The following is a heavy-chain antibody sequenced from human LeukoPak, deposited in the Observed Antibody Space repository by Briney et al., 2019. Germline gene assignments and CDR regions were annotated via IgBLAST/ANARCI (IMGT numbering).Heavy chain of an antibody. CDR2: IYTSGST. Sequence: PSETLSLTCTVSGGSISSYYWSWIRQPAGKGLEWIGRIYTSGSTNYNPSLKSRVTMSVDTSKNQFSLKLSSVTAADTAVNYCARDSGSARGSGSSYYGMDVWGQGTTVTVSS. CDR1: GGSISSYY. V-gene: IGHV4-4*07. J-gene: IGHJ6*02. D-gene: IGHD3-10*01. CDR3: ARDSGSARGSGSSYYGMDV.